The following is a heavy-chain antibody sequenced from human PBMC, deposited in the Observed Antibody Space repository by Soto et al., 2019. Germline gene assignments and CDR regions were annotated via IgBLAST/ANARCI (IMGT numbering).Heavy chain of an antibody. D-gene: IGHD2-15*01. CDR1: GGTLSSYA. CDR2: IIPIFGTA. CDR3: ARGYYPQKYYYYGMDV. Sequence: ASVKVSCKASGGTLSSYAISWVRQAPGQGLEWMGGIIPIFGTANYAQKFQGRVTITADESTSTAYMELSSLRSEDTAVYYCARGYYPQKYYYYGMDVWGQGTTVTVSS. J-gene: IGHJ6*02. V-gene: IGHV1-69*13.